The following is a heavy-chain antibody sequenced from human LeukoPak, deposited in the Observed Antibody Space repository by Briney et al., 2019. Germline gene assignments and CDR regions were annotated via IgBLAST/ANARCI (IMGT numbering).Heavy chain of an antibody. CDR1: GFTFSSYA. CDR3: ARAYSSSSSVGY. CDR2: ISGSGGST. J-gene: IGHJ4*02. D-gene: IGHD6-6*01. V-gene: IGHV3-23*01. Sequence: PGGSLRLSCAASGFTFSSYAMSWVRQAPGKGLEWVSAISGSGGSTYYADSVKGRFTISRDNAKNTLYLQMNSLRAEDTAVYYCARAYSSSSSVGYWGQGTLVTVSS.